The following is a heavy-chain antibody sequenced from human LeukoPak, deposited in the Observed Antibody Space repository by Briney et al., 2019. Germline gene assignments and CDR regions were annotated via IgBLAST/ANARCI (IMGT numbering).Heavy chain of an antibody. CDR2: IYYSGST. CDR3: ARHGGEITESRAFDI. V-gene: IGHV4-59*08. Sequence: SETLSLTCTVSSGSISTYCYWTWIRQPPGKGLEWIGCIYYSGSTNYNPSLKSRVTISVDTSKNQFSLKLSSVTAADTAVYYCARHGGEITESRAFDIWGQGTMVTVSS. CDR1: SGSISTYCY. D-gene: IGHD3-16*01. J-gene: IGHJ3*02.